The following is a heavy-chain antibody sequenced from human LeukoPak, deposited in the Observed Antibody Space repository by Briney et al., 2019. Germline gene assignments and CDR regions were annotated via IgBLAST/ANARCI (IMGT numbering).Heavy chain of an antibody. CDR1: GFTFSSYA. CDR2: INSGGST. CDR3: AKDRIAGHDTFDI. V-gene: IGHV3-66*02. Sequence: GGSLRLSCAASGFTFSSYAMSWVRQAPGKGLEWVSLINSGGSTYYADSVKGRFTISRDNSKNTVYLQMNSLRAEDTAVYYCAKDRIAGHDTFDIWGQGTVVTVSS. J-gene: IGHJ3*02. D-gene: IGHD6-13*01.